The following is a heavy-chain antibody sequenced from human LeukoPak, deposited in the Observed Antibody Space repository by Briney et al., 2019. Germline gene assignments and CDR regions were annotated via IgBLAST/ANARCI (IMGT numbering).Heavy chain of an antibody. CDR1: GFTFSSYW. CDR3: AKDWYLFFGGGIDY. J-gene: IGHJ4*02. CDR2: IKQDGSEK. V-gene: IGHV3-7*01. Sequence: GGSLRLSCAASGFTFSSYWMSWVRQAPGKGLEWVADIKQDGSEKYYVDSVKGRFTISRDNSKNTLFLQMNSLRAEDTAVYYCAKDWYLFFGGGIDYWGQGTLVTVSS. D-gene: IGHD3-3*01.